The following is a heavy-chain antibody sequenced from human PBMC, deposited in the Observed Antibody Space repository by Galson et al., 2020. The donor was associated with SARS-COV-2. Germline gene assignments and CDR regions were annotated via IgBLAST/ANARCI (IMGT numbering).Heavy chain of an antibody. Sequence: ASATVSCTASGYTFTAYYMLWVRQAPGQGLEWLGWINPNSGGTNYAKKFQGRVTMTRDTSISTAYMELSRLRSDDTAVYYCARVGATPPRYYYYGMDVWGQGTTVTVSS. CDR3: ARVGATPPRYYYYGMDV. D-gene: IGHD1-26*01. CDR2: INPNSGGT. J-gene: IGHJ6*02. V-gene: IGHV1-2*02. CDR1: GYTFTAYY.